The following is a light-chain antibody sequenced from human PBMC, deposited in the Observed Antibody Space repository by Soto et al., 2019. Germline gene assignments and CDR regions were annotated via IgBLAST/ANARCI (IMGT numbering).Light chain of an antibody. J-gene: IGLJ2*01. CDR3: AAWDDSLNGVV. CDR1: SSNIGSNT. CDR2: SND. Sequence: QSVLTQPPSASETPGQRVTISCSGSSSNIGSNTVNWYQQLPGTAPKLLIYSNDQRPSGVADRFSGSKSGTSASLAISGLQSEDEADYYCAAWDDSLNGVVFGGGTKLTVL. V-gene: IGLV1-44*01.